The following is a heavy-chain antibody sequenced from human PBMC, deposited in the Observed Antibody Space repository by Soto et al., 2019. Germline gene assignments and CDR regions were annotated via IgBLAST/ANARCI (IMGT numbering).Heavy chain of an antibody. V-gene: IGHV1-3*01. J-gene: IGHJ6*03. D-gene: IGHD6-13*01. CDR2: INAGNGNT. CDR1: GYIFTSYA. CDR3: ARDSTGYSSSWLYYYYYYMDV. Sequence: QVQLVQSGAEVKKPGASVKVSCKASGYIFTSYAMHWVRQAPGQRLEWMGWINAGNGNTKYSQKFQGRVTITRDTSASTAYMERSSLRSEDTAVYYCARDSTGYSSSWLYYYYYYMDVWGKGTTVTVSS.